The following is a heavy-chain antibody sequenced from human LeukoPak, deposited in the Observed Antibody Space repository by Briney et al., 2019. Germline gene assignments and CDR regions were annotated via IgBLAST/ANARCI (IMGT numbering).Heavy chain of an antibody. V-gene: IGHV4-38-2*02. CDR1: GYSISSGYY. J-gene: IGHJ5*02. CDR3: ARDHNSSGWYERFDP. D-gene: IGHD6-19*01. Sequence: NPSETLSLTCTVSGYSISSGYYWGWIRQPPGKGLEWIGSIYHSGSTYYNPSLKSRVTISVDTSKNQFSLKLSSVTAADTAVYYCARDHNSSGWYERFDPWGQGTLVTVSS. CDR2: IYHSGST.